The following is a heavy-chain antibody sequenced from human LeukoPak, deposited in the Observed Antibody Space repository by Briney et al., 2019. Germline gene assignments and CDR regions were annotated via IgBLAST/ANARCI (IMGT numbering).Heavy chain of an antibody. CDR1: GGSISSYY. CDR3: ARDATAFDI. V-gene: IGHV4-59*12. CDR2: IYYSGST. Sequence: SETLSLTSTVSGGSISSYYWSWIRQPPGKGLEWIGYIYYSGSTNYNPSLKSRVTISVDTSKNQFSLKLSSVTAADTAVYYCARDATAFDIWGQGTMVTVSS. J-gene: IGHJ3*02.